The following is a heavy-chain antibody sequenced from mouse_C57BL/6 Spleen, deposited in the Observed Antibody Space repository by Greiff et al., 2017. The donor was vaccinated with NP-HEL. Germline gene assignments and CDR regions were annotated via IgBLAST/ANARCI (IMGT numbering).Heavy chain of an antibody. V-gene: IGHV10-3*01. CDR1: GFTFNTYA. J-gene: IGHJ1*03. CDR3: VREGGGTRYFDV. D-gene: IGHD4-1*01. CDR2: IRSKSSNYAT. Sequence: EVQVVESGGGLVQPKGSLKLSCAASGFTFNTYAMHWVRQAPGKGLEWVARIRSKSSNYATYYADSVKDRFTISRDDSQSMLYLQMNNLKTEDTAMDYCVREGGGTRYFDVWGTGTTVTVSS.